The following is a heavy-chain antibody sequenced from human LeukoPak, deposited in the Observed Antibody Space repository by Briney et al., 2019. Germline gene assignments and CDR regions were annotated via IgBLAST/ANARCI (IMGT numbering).Heavy chain of an antibody. CDR2: IYYSGST. Sequence: SETLSLTCTVSGDSISSSNYYWGWIRQPPGKGLEWIGSIYYSGSTYYNPSLKSRVTISVDTSKNQFSLKLSSVTAADTAVYYCARPSGVVVPNYYMDVWGKGPRSPSP. CDR1: GDSISSSNYY. J-gene: IGHJ6*03. V-gene: IGHV4-39*01. CDR3: ARPSGVVVPNYYMDV. D-gene: IGHD2-2*01.